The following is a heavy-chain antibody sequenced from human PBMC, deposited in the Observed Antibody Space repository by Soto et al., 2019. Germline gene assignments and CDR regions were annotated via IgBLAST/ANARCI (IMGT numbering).Heavy chain of an antibody. CDR3: ARPPYSSTFYESLDS. CDR1: GYRFSSYW. J-gene: IGHJ4*02. CDR2: IYPSVSDT. D-gene: IGHD6-13*01. Sequence: GESLKISCKGSGYRFSSYWSGWVRQVPGKGLEWMGIIYPSVSDTRYGPSFQGQVTISADKSISTAYLQWSSLEASDTAMYYYARPPYSSTFYESLDSWGQEPLVTAS. V-gene: IGHV5-51*01.